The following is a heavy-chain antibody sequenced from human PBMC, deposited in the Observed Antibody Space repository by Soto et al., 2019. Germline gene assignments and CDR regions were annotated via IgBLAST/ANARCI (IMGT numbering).Heavy chain of an antibody. D-gene: IGHD3-3*01. CDR2: IYYSGST. J-gene: IGHJ5*02. CDR3: ARVRTSGYRARWFDP. V-gene: IGHV4-31*03. Sequence: QVQLQESGPGLVKPSQTLSLTCTVSGGSISSGGYYWSWIRQHPGKGLEWIGYIYYSGSTYYNPSLKSRVTISVDTSKNQLSLKLSSVTAADTAVYYCARVRTSGYRARWFDPWGQGTLVTVSS. CDR1: GGSISSGGYY.